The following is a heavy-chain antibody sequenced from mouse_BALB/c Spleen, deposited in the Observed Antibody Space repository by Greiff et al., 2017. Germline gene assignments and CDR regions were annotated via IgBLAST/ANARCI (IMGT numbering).Heavy chain of an antibody. V-gene: IGHV1-12*01. J-gene: IGHJ4*01. D-gene: IGHD2-14*01. CDR2: IYPGNGDT. CDR3: ARGGRRYGYAMDY. Sequence: QVQLQQPGAELVKPGASVKMSCKASGYTFTSYNMHWVKQTPGQGLEWIGAIYPGNGDTSYNQKFKGKATLTADKSSSTAYMQLSSLTSEDSAVYYCARGGRRYGYAMDYWGQGTSVTVSS. CDR1: GYTFTSYN.